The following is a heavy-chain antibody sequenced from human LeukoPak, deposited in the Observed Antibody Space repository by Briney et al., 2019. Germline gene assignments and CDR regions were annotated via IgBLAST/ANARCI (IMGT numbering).Heavy chain of an antibody. CDR3: ARGFIAAGAPGFDY. Sequence: SETLSLTCAVYGGSFSGYYWSWIRQPPGKGLEWIGEINHSGSTNYNPSLKSRVTISVDTSKNQFSQKLSSVTAADTAVYYCARGFIAAGAPGFDYWGQGTLVTVSS. J-gene: IGHJ4*02. V-gene: IGHV4-34*01. CDR1: GGSFSGYY. D-gene: IGHD6-13*01. CDR2: INHSGST.